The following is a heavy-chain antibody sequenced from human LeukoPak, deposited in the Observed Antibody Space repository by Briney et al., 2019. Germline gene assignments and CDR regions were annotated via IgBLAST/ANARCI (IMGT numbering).Heavy chain of an antibody. V-gene: IGHV4-30-4*08. J-gene: IGHJ6*03. CDR2: IYYSGST. Sequence: SETLSLTCTVSGGSISSGDYYWSWIRQPPGKGLEWIGYIYYSGSTYYNPSLKSRVTISVDTSKNQFSLKLSSVTAADTAVYYCAPREGPIVVVVGGGISYMDVWGKGTTVTVSS. D-gene: IGHD2-15*01. CDR1: GGSISSGDYY. CDR3: APREGPIVVVVGGGISYMDV.